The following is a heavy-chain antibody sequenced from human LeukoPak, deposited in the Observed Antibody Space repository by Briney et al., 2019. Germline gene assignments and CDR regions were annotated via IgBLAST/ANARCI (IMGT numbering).Heavy chain of an antibody. Sequence: GGSLRLSCAASGFTFSNYGMSWVRQAPGKGLEWVSTIGSSRIMTYYADSVKGRFTISSDASKNTLYLQMNSLRAEDTAVYYCAKDSSNSWFDSWGQGTLVTVSS. D-gene: IGHD6-13*01. CDR3: AKDSSNSWFDS. V-gene: IGHV3-23*01. CDR1: GFTFSNYG. CDR2: IGSSRIMT. J-gene: IGHJ5*01.